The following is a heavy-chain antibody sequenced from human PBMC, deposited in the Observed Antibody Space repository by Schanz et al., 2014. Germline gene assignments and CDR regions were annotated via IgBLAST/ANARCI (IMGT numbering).Heavy chain of an antibody. CDR3: ARKMKLGVYGGKGHDSLDI. Sequence: EVQLVESGGGLVQPGRSLRLSCAASGFTFSSYWMHWVRQDPGKGLVWVARINSVGSNTDYADSVTGRFTISRDNAKNTLYLQMNTLRAEDTAVYYCARKMKLGVYGGKGHDSLDIWGQGTMVTVSS. D-gene: IGHD4-17*01. V-gene: IGHV3-74*01. CDR1: GFTFSSYW. CDR2: INSVGSNT. J-gene: IGHJ3*02.